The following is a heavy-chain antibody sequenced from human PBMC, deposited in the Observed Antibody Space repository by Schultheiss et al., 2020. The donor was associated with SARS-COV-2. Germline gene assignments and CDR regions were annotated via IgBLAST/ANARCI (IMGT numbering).Heavy chain of an antibody. D-gene: IGHD2/OR15-2a*01. Sequence: GGSLRLSCAASGFTFSSYSMIWVRQAPGKGLEWVSASDTSGGSTYADSVKGRFTISRDNSKNTLYLQMNSLGAEDTAVYYCAKDLYGSRWYFDFWGQGTLVTVSS. V-gene: IGHV3-23*01. J-gene: IGHJ4*02. CDR2: SDTSGGST. CDR1: GFTFSSYS. CDR3: AKDLYGSRWYFDF.